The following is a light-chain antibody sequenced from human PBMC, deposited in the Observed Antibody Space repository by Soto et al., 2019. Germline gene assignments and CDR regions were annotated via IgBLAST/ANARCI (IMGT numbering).Light chain of an antibody. J-gene: IGLJ1*01. Sequence: QSALTQPASVSGSPGQSITISCTGTSSDVGGYNYVSGYQQHPGKAPKLMIFEVSNRPSGVSNRFSGSKSGNTASLTISGLQAEDEADYYCSSYTSSSTLVFGTGTKVNVL. V-gene: IGLV2-14*01. CDR2: EVS. CDR1: SSDVGGYNY. CDR3: SSYTSSSTLV.